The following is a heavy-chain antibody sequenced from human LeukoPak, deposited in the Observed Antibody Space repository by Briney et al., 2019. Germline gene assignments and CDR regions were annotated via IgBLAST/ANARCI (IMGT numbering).Heavy chain of an antibody. Sequence: GGSLRLSCAASGFTFDDYAMHWVRQAPGKGLEWVSGISWNSGSIGYADSVKGRFTISRDNAKNSLYLQMNSLRAEDTALYYCPKDNSGYDYGLFDYWGQGTLVTVSS. CDR1: GFTFDDYA. J-gene: IGHJ4*02. CDR2: ISWNSGSI. V-gene: IGHV3-9*01. D-gene: IGHD5-12*01. CDR3: PKDNSGYDYGLFDY.